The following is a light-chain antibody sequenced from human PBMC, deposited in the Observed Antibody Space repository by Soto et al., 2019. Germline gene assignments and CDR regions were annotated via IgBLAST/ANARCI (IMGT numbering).Light chain of an antibody. CDR2: GES. J-gene: IGKJ3*01. CDR3: QHYENTPPSVT. Sequence: EIVLTQSPGTLSLSPGEGATLSCRASQSLTTNYLAWYQQKPGQAPRLLIYGESSRATGIPDRFSGSGSGTDFTLTINGLEPEDFAVYYCQHYENTPPSVTFGPGTKVDI. CDR1: QSLTTNY. V-gene: IGKV3-20*01.